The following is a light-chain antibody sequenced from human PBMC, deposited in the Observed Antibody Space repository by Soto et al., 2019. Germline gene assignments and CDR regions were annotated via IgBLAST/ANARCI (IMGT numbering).Light chain of an antibody. CDR2: SNN. CDR3: AAWDDSLNGV. J-gene: IGLJ2*01. Sequence: QSVLTQPPSASGTPGQWVTISCSGSSSNIGSNTVNWYQQLPGTAPKLLIYSNNQRPSGVPDRFSVSKSGTSASLAISGLQSEDEADYYCAAWDDSLNGVFGGGTKLTVL. V-gene: IGLV1-44*01. CDR1: SSNIGSNT.